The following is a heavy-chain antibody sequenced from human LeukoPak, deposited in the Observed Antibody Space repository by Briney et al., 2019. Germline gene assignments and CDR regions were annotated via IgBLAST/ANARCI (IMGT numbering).Heavy chain of an antibody. V-gene: IGHV1-2*02. CDR1: GYTFTSYD. Sequence: ASVKVSCKASGYTFTSYDINWVRQATGQGLEWMGWINPNSGGTNYAQKFQGRVTMTRDTSISTAYMELSRLRSDDTAVYYCARYYGGNSDYFDYWGQGTLVTVSS. CDR3: ARYYGGNSDYFDY. CDR2: INPNSGGT. J-gene: IGHJ4*02. D-gene: IGHD4-23*01.